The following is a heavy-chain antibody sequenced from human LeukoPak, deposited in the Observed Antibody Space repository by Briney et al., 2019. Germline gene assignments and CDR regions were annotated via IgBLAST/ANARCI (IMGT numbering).Heavy chain of an antibody. V-gene: IGHV4-59*01. Sequence: SETLSLTCTVSGGSISSYYWSWIRQPPGKGLEWIGYIYYSGSTNYNPSPKSRVTISVDTSKNQFSLKLSSVTAADTAVYYCASRVTAGTQRHDYWGQGTLVTVSS. CDR1: GGSISSYY. D-gene: IGHD6-13*01. CDR3: ASRVTAGTQRHDY. J-gene: IGHJ4*02. CDR2: IYYSGST.